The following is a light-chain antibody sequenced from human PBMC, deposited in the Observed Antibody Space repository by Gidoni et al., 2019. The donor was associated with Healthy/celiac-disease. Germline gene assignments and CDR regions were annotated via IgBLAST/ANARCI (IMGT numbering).Light chain of an antibody. CDR2: AAS. Sequence: DIQMTQSPSSLSASVGDRLTITCRASQSISSYLNWYQQKPGKAPKLLIYAASSVQSGVPSRFSGSGSGTDFTLTISSLQPEDFATYYCQQSYSTPGTFGQGTKVEIK. V-gene: IGKV1-39*01. CDR1: QSISSY. CDR3: QQSYSTPGT. J-gene: IGKJ1*01.